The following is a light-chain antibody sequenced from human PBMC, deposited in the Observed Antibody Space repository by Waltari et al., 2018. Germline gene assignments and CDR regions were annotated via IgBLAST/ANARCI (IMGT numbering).Light chain of an antibody. CDR1: ESIRRW. CDR2: KAS. V-gene: IGKV1-5*03. Sequence: IQMTQSPATLSASVGDRVTITCRASESIRRWLAWYQQKPGKAPKLLISKASNLESGVPSRFSGSGSGTEFTLTITTLQPDDFATYYCQQYNGYLWTFGQGTKVEVK. CDR3: QQYNGYLWT. J-gene: IGKJ1*01.